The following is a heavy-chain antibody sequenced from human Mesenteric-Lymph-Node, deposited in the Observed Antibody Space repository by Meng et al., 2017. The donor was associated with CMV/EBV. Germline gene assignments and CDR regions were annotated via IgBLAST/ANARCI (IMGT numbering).Heavy chain of an antibody. V-gene: IGHV1-18*04. Sequence: ASVKVSCKASGYTFTDYFIHWVRQAPGQGLEWMGLISAYSGDRKYAQKFQGRVTLTPDTSTRTAYMEVRSLRSDDTAIYFCARGGGDDELDYWGQGTLVTVSS. CDR2: ISAYSGDR. CDR1: GYTFTDYF. J-gene: IGHJ4*02. CDR3: ARGGGDDELDY. D-gene: IGHD3-10*01.